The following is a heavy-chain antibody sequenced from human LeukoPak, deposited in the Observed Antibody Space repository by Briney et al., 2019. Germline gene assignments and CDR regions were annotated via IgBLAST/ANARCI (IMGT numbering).Heavy chain of an antibody. CDR2: INHSGST. CDR3: ARGPLGWELLRSYYYGMDV. V-gene: IGHV4-34*01. J-gene: IGHJ6*02. Sequence: PPETLSLTCAVYGGSFSGYYWSWIRQPPGKGLEWIGEINHSGSTNYNPSLKSRVTISVDTSKNQFSLKLSSVIAADTAVYYCARGPLGWELLRSYYYGMDVWGQGTTVTVSS. D-gene: IGHD1-26*01. CDR1: GGSFSGYY.